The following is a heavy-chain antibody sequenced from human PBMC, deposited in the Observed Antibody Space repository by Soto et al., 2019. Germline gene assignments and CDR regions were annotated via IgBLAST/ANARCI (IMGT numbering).Heavy chain of an antibody. V-gene: IGHV3-23*01. CDR1: GFTFSSYS. D-gene: IGHD6-19*01. J-gene: IGHJ4*02. CDR2: FHASENRA. Sequence: EVQLLESGGALVQPGGSLRLSCEASGFTFSSYSMTWVRQAPGKGLEWISAFHASENRAYYADSVKGRFTASRDISRNTLYLKMNSLRGEDTATYYCANDRGRHWLEEMEPWGRGTPVTVSS. CDR3: ANDRGRHWLEEMEP.